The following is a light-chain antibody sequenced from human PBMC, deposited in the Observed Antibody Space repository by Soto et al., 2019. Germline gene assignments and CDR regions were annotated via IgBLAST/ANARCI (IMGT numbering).Light chain of an antibody. CDR3: LQDINYPWT. Sequence: IHMTLSPSTLSASVGNRVTITCRASHSISNRLACYQQKPGKPPKVLIYGASNLQSGVPPRFSGSGSGTDFTLAISSLQTEDSATYYCLQDINYPWTFGQGTKVDIK. CDR1: HSISNR. V-gene: IGKV1-6*01. CDR2: GAS. J-gene: IGKJ1*01.